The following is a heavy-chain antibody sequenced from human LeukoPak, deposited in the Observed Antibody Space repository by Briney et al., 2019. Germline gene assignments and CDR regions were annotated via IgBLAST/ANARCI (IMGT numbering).Heavy chain of an antibody. J-gene: IGHJ4*02. CDR1: GGSITSTNW. D-gene: IGHD2-8*01. Sequence: SETLSLTCGVSGGSITSTNWWSWVRQPPGQGLEWIGEVSLSGLTNYNPSLSSRVIMALDTSKNHLSLNLTSVTAADTAVYYCSRENGAFSPFDYWGQGTLVTVPS. CDR2: VSLSGLT. CDR3: SRENGAFSPFDY. V-gene: IGHV4-4*02.